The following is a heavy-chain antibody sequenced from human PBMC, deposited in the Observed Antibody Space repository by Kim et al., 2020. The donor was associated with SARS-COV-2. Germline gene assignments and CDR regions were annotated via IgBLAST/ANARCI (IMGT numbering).Heavy chain of an antibody. CDR1: GFTFSNAW. V-gene: IGHV3-15*01. J-gene: IGHJ6*02. D-gene: IGHD3-22*01. CDR3: TTDLGDSSGYYYYYGMDV. CDR2: IKSKTDGGTT. Sequence: GGSLRRSCAASGFTFSNAWMSWVRQAPGKGLEWVGRIKSKTDGGTTDYAAPVKGRFTISRDDSKNTLYLQMNSLKTEDTAVYYCTTDLGDSSGYYYYYGMDVWGQGTTVTVSS.